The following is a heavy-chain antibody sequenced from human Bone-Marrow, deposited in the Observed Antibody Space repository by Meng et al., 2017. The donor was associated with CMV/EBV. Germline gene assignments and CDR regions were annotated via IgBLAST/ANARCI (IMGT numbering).Heavy chain of an antibody. V-gene: IGHV3-30*03. D-gene: IGHD6-19*01. CDR2: FLYDGSNQ. CDR1: GFTFSNYG. CDR3: ARDGFSSAFYWDY. J-gene: IGHJ4*02. Sequence: AASGFTFSNYGMHWVRQTAGKGLEWVAIFLYDGSNQYYTESVKGRFTISRDISRKMLFLQMNSLRAEDTAVYYCARDGFSSAFYWDYWGQGTLVTVSS.